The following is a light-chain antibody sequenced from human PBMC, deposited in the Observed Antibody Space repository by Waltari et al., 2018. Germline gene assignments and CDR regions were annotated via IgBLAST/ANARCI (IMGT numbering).Light chain of an antibody. CDR3: SSYMDTTALEL. CDR1: SSDIGSYNY. Sequence: QSALTQPAPVSGSPGQSITISCTGTSSDIGSYNYVSWYQQHPDKAPKLIIFDVTNRPSCVSNRFSGSNSGNTASLIISGLQVEDEADYYCSSYMDTTALELFGGGTSLTVL. J-gene: IGLJ2*01. V-gene: IGLV2-14*03. CDR2: DVT.